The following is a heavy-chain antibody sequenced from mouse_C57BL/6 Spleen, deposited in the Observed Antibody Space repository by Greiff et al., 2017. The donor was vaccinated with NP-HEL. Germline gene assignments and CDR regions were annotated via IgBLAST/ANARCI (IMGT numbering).Heavy chain of an antibody. CDR2: IYPGDGDT. CDR1: GYAFSSSW. V-gene: IGHV1-82*01. CDR3: ARDGELGRVDY. D-gene: IGHD4-1*01. J-gene: IGHJ2*01. Sequence: QVQLQQSGPELVKPGASVKISCKASGYAFSSSWMNWVKQRPGKGLEWIGRIYPGDGDTNYNGKFKGKATLTADKSSSTAYMQLSSLTSEDSAVYFCARDGELGRVDYWGQGTTLTVSS.